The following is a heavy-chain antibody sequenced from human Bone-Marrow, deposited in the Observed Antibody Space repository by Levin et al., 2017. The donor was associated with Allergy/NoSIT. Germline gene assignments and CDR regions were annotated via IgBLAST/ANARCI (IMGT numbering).Heavy chain of an antibody. Sequence: GGSLRLSCAASGFTFSSYAIHWVRQAPGKGLEWVAVISYDESKKYYADSVKGRFTISRDNSKSTLYLQMNSLTAEDTALYYCARGGLYDILTNYYETDEYYFDYWGQGTLVTVSS. V-gene: IGHV3-30-3*01. J-gene: IGHJ4*02. D-gene: IGHD3-9*01. CDR2: ISYDESKK. CDR1: GFTFSSYA. CDR3: ARGGLYDILTNYYETDEYYFDY.